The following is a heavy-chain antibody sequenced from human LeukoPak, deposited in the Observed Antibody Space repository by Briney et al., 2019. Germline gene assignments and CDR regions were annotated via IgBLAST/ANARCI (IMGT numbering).Heavy chain of an antibody. D-gene: IGHD3-22*01. CDR3: ARDRAYYYDSSGYFF. CDR1: GFTFSDYY. CDR2: ISSSDNTI. V-gene: IGHV3-11*01. J-gene: IGHJ4*02. Sequence: GGSLRLSCAASGFTFSDYYMSWIRQAPGKGLEWISYISSSDNTIYYADSVKGRFTISRDNAKSSLYLQMNSLRAEDTAVYYCARDRAYYYDSSGYFFWGQGTLVTVSS.